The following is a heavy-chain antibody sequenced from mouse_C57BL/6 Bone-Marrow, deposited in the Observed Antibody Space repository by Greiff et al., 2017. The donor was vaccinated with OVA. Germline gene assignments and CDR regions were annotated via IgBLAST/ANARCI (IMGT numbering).Heavy chain of an antibody. J-gene: IGHJ4*01. D-gene: IGHD2-3*01. V-gene: IGHV1-64*01. Sequence: QVQLQQPGAELVKPGASVKLSCKASGYTFTSYWMHWVKQRPGQGLEWIGMIHPNSGSTNYNEKFKSKATLTVDKSSSTAYMQLSSLTSEDSAVYYCAREAYDGSQAMDYWGQGTSVTVSS. CDR3: AREAYDGSQAMDY. CDR2: IHPNSGST. CDR1: GYTFTSYW.